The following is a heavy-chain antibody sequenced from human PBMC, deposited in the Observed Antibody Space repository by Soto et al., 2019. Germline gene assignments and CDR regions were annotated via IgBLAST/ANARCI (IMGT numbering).Heavy chain of an antibody. J-gene: IGHJ6*03. Sequence: GGSLRLSCAASGFTFDDYAMHWVRQAPGKGLEWVSGISWNSGSIGYADSVKGRFTISRDNAKNSLYLQMNSLRAEDTALYYCAKTARDYGDYWDYYYYYMDVWGKGTTVTVSS. CDR1: GFTFDDYA. CDR3: AKTARDYGDYWDYYYYYMDV. V-gene: IGHV3-9*01. CDR2: ISWNSGSI. D-gene: IGHD4-17*01.